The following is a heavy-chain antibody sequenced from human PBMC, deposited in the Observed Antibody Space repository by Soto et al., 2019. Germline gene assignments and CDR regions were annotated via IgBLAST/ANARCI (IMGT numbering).Heavy chain of an antibody. CDR1: GFTFSTYA. D-gene: IGHD4-4*01. V-gene: IGHV3-23*01. CDR2: ISGSGGST. Sequence: EVQLLESGGGLVQPGGSLRLSCAASGFTFSTYAMSWVRQAPGKGLEWVSGISGSGGSTYYADSVKGRFTISRDISKNTLYLQMNSLRAEDTAVYYCAKWSDSNWYPYYFDYWGQGTLVTVSS. CDR3: AKWSDSNWYPYYFDY. J-gene: IGHJ4*02.